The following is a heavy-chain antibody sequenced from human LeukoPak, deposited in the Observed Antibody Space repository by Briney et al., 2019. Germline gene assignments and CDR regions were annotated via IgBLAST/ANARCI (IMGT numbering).Heavy chain of an antibody. CDR2: ISSSSSYI. J-gene: IGHJ3*02. CDR1: GFTFSSYS. V-gene: IGHV3-21*01. Sequence: GGSLRLSCAASGFTFSSYSMNWVRQAPGKGLEWVPSISSSSSYIYYADSVKGRFTISRDNAKNSLYLQMNSLRAEDTAVYYCARDPYCGGDCYPDAFDIWGQGTMVTVSS. D-gene: IGHD2-21*02. CDR3: ARDPYCGGDCYPDAFDI.